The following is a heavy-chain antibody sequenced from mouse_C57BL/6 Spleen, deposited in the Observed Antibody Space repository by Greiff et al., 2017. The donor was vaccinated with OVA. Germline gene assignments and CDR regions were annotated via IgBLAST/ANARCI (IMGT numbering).Heavy chain of an antibody. J-gene: IGHJ4*01. V-gene: IGHV1-72*01. CDR3: ARSYYGIPPISMDY. CDR1: GYTFTSYW. D-gene: IGHD1-1*01. Sequence: QVQLQQPGAELVKPGASVKLSCKASGYTFTSYWMHWVKQRPGRGLEWIGRIDPNSGGTKYNEKFKRKATPTVYKPSSTAYMQLRSLTSEDSAVYYCARSYYGIPPISMDYWGQGTSVTVSS. CDR2: IDPNSGGT.